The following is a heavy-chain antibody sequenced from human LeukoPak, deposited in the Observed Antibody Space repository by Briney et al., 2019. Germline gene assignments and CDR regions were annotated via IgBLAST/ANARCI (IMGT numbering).Heavy chain of an antibody. CDR2: ISSSGSNI. J-gene: IGHJ4*02. Sequence: LSVTCAVYGWSFSGYYWSWIRQAPGQGLEWVAYISSSGSNIDYAHSVKGRFTISRNNSKNSLYLQLNSLRAEDTAVYYCARGEITFGGVMADFFDYWGQGPRAPVSS. CDR1: GWSFSGYY. CDR3: ARGEITFGGVMADFFDY. V-gene: IGHV3-11*01. D-gene: IGHD3-16*01.